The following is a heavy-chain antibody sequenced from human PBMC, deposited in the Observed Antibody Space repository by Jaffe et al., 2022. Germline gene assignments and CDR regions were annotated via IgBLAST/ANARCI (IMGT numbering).Heavy chain of an antibody. Sequence: EVQLLESGGGLIQPGGSLRLTCAASGFTFSDYAMSWVRQAPGKGLEWVSTMSAGGGSTYYADSVKGRFTTSRDNSKNTLYLQMNSLRAEDTAVYYCAKDPTMDYDYYYYYMDVWGKGTTVTVSS. CDR3: AKDPTMDYDYYYYYMDV. V-gene: IGHV3-23*01. D-gene: IGHD4-17*01. CDR2: MSAGGGST. J-gene: IGHJ6*03. CDR1: GFTFSDYA.